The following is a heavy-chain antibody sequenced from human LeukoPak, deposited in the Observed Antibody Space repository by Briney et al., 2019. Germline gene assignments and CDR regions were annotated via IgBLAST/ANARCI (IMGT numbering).Heavy chain of an antibody. V-gene: IGHV4-59*01. D-gene: IGHD2-21*01. Sequence: SETLSLTCTVSGGSISSYYWSWIRQPPGKGLEWIGYIYYSGSTNYNPSLKSRVTISVDTSKNQFSLKLSSVTAADTAVYYCAKVVVGGLRGGDSEAFDIWGQGTMVTVSS. J-gene: IGHJ3*02. CDR2: IYYSGST. CDR1: GGSISSYY. CDR3: AKVVVGGLRGGDSEAFDI.